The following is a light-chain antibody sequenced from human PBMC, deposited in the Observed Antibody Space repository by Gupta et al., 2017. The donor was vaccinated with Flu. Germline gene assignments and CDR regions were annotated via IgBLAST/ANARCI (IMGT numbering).Light chain of an antibody. CDR1: NSNIGKNS. Sequence: SMLTQPPSMSAAPGQVVTISCSGSNSNIGKNSVSWYQQLPGASPQLLIFDSNKRPSGISDRFSASKSGSSATLDITGLQTGDEGDYYCAAWDRALSAVVFGGGTKLTVL. V-gene: IGLV1-51*01. J-gene: IGLJ3*02. CDR3: AAWDRALSAVV. CDR2: DSN.